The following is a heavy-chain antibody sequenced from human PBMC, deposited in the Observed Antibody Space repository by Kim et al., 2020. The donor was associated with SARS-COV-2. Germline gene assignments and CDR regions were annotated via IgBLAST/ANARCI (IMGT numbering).Heavy chain of an antibody. D-gene: IGHD3-3*01. CDR1: GYTLTELS. CDR3: ASRAVEKFWSGYYRGNDAFDI. J-gene: IGHJ3*02. Sequence: ASVKVSCKVSGYTLTELSMHWVRQAPGKGLEWMGGFDPEDGETIYAQKFQGRVTMTEDTSTDTAYMELSSLRSEDTAVYYCASRAVEKFWSGYYRGNDAFDIWGQGTKVTVSS. V-gene: IGHV1-24*01. CDR2: FDPEDGET.